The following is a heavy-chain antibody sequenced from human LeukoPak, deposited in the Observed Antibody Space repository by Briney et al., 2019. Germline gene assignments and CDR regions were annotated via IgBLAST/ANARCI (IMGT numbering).Heavy chain of an antibody. J-gene: IGHJ1*01. CDR3: ARQDYGDYLTLFQH. CDR2: INAGNGNT. V-gene: IGHV1-3*01. D-gene: IGHD4-17*01. Sequence: GESLKISCKGSGYSFTSYWIGWVRQAPGQRLEWMGWINAGNGNTKYSQKFQGRVTITRDTSASTAYMELSSLRSEDTAVYYCARQDYGDYLTLFQHWGQGTLVTVSS. CDR1: GYSFTSYW.